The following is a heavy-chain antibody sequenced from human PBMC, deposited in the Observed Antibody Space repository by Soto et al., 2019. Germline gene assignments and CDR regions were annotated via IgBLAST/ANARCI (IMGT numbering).Heavy chain of an antibody. CDR3: ARVVDAEGLRYFDWLPYSGMGYFDY. D-gene: IGHD3-9*01. V-gene: IGHV1-3*01. CDR2: INAGNGNT. Sequence: GASVKVSCKASGYTFTSYAMHWVRQAPGQRLEWMGWINAGNGNTKYSQKFQGRVTITRDTSASTAYMELSSLRSEDTAVYYCARVVDAEGLRYFDWLPYSGMGYFDYWGQGPLVTVSS. J-gene: IGHJ4*02. CDR1: GYTFTSYA.